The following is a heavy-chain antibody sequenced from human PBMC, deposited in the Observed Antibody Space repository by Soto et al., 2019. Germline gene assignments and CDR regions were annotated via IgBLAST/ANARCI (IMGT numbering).Heavy chain of an antibody. CDR3: ARDGDYYDSSGYPHLGTFDI. D-gene: IGHD3-22*01. Sequence: QVQLVESGGGVVQPGRSLRLSCAASGFTFSSYGMHWVRQAPGKGLEWVAVIWYDGSNKYYADSVKGRFTIYRDNSKNTLYLQMNSLRAEDTAVYYCARDGDYYDSSGYPHLGTFDIWGQGTMVTVSS. J-gene: IGHJ3*02. CDR2: IWYDGSNK. V-gene: IGHV3-33*01. CDR1: GFTFSSYG.